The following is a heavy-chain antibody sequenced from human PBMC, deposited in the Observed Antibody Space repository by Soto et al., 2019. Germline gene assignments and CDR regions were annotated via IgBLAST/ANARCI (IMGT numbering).Heavy chain of an antibody. D-gene: IGHD2-8*01. V-gene: IGHV4-30-2*01. J-gene: IGHJ5*02. CDR3: ARAVFCTDGFCFPNWLDA. CDR1: GDSINSDGHS. Sequence: HLQLRESGSGLVKPSETLSLTCTVSGDSINSDGHSWSWILQPPGEALEWIGYIYQTGTTQYNPCLSSRVSISADRAKNQFSLHLTSVTAADTAVYYCARAVFCTDGFCFPNWLDAWGQGVLVTVSS. CDR2: IYQTGTT.